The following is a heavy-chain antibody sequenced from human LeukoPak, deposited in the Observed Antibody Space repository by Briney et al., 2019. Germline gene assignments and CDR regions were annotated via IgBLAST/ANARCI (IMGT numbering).Heavy chain of an antibody. D-gene: IGHD6-13*01. Sequence: PGRSLRLSCAASGFTFRSYAMHWVRQAPGKGLEWVAVISYDGSNKYYADSVKGRFTISRDNSKNTLYLQMNSLRAEDTAVYYCARDRDSSSWAGIFDYWGQGTLVTVSS. V-gene: IGHV3-30*04. CDR1: GFTFRSYA. J-gene: IGHJ4*02. CDR3: ARDRDSSSWAGIFDY. CDR2: ISYDGSNK.